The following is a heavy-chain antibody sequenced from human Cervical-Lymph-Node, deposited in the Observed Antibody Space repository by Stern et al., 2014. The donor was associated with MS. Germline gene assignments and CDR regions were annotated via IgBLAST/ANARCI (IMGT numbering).Heavy chain of an antibody. CDR3: ACLYSSTWKSYFDY. Sequence: QLVQSGAEVKTPGTSVKVSCKASGYTFSDYYMHWVRQAPGQGLEWMGWINPKSGDTKSVQKFQDRVTMTRDPSITPAYMELRGLRSDDTAIYSCACLYSSTWKSYFDYWGQGTLVTVSS. CDR2: INPKSGDT. CDR1: GYTFSDYY. D-gene: IGHD6-13*01. J-gene: IGHJ4*02. V-gene: IGHV1-2*02.